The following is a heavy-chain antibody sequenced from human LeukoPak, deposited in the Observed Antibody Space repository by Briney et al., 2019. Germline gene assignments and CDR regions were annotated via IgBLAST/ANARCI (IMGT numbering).Heavy chain of an antibody. Sequence: SETLSLTCTVSGGSISSYYWSWIRQPAGKGLEWIGRIYTSGSTNYNPSLKSRVTMSVDTSKNQFSLKLSSVTAADTAVYYCARDPYSGTYGDTYYYYMDVWGKGTTVTISS. CDR2: IYTSGST. D-gene: IGHD1-26*01. V-gene: IGHV4-4*07. CDR3: ARDPYSGTYGDTYYYYMDV. CDR1: GGSISSYY. J-gene: IGHJ6*03.